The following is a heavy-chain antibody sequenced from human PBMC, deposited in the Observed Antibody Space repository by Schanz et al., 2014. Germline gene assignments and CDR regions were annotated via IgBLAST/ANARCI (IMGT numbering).Heavy chain of an antibody. CDR3: ARVHHYDPSGWGYFDY. CDR2: IYSGSGA. V-gene: IGHV3-66*01. Sequence: ERQLSESGGGLAQPGGSLRLSCAVSGFTVSNNHMSWVRQAPGKGLEWVSVIYSGSGAYYADSVKDRFTVSRDNSKNTLYLQMNTLRAEDTAVYYCARVHHYDPSGWGYFDYWGQGALVTVSS. J-gene: IGHJ4*02. CDR1: GFTVSNNH. D-gene: IGHD3-22*01.